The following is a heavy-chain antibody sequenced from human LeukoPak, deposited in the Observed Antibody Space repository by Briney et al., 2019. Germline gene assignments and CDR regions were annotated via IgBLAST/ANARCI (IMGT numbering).Heavy chain of an antibody. V-gene: IGHV4-59*01. Sequence: SETLSLTCTVSGGSISGYYWNWIRQSPEKGLEWIGYIYYSGTINYNPSLKARVTMSIDTSKNQFSLKVSSVTAADTAVYYCAKSKSLGLQYFDNWGQGTLATVSS. CDR3: AKSKSLGLQYFDN. D-gene: IGHD1-7*01. CDR2: IYYSGTI. J-gene: IGHJ4*02. CDR1: GGSISGYY.